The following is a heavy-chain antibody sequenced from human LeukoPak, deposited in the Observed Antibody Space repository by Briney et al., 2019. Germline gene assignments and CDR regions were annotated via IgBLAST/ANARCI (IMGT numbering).Heavy chain of an antibody. CDR2: IYSGGST. Sequence: GGSLRLSCAASGFTVSSNYMSWVRQAPGKGLEWVSVIYSGGSTYYADSVKGRFTISRDNSKNTLYLQMNSLRAEDTAVYYCARDGSGSLRHFDYWGQGTLVTVSS. J-gene: IGHJ4*02. CDR3: ARDGSGSLRHFDY. D-gene: IGHD3-10*01. V-gene: IGHV3-53*01. CDR1: GFTVSSNY.